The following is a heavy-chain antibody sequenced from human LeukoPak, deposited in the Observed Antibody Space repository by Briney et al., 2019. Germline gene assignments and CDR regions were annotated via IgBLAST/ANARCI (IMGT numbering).Heavy chain of an antibody. Sequence: GGSLRLSCAASGFTFSTSSMNWVRQAPGKGLEWVSCMSSDSSYIYYADSVEGRFTITRDNAKNSLYLQMNGLRAEDTAVYYCARETDSGSYYEGFDIWGQGTMVTVSS. J-gene: IGHJ3*02. D-gene: IGHD1-26*01. V-gene: IGHV3-21*01. CDR2: MSSDSSYI. CDR1: GFTFSTSS. CDR3: ARETDSGSYYEGFDI.